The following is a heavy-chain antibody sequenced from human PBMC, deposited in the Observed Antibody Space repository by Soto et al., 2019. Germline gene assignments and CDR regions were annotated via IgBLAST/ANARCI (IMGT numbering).Heavy chain of an antibody. CDR1: GFSVSTTGEG. CDR2: IYWDDDK. D-gene: IGHD2-21*02. J-gene: IGHJ6*02. CDR3: VQSRCGGDCLQSYSSHSYYGLDV. Sequence: QITLKESGPTLVKPTQTLTLTCTFSGFSVSTTGEGVGWIRQPPGKALEWLALIYWDDDKRYSPSLKSRLTITKDTSKNQVVLTMANLDPVDTATYYCVQSRCGGDCLQSYSSHSYYGLDVWGQGTTVTVSS. V-gene: IGHV2-5*02.